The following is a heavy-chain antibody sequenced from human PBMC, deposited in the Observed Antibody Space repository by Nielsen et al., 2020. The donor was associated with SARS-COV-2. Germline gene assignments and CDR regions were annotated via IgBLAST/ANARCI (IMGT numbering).Heavy chain of an antibody. Sequence: ALVKVSCKASGYTFTSYAMHWVRQAPGQRLEWMGWINAGNGNTKYSQKFQGRVTITRDTSASTAYMELSSLRSEDTAVYYCARPERWLQFNYWGQGTLVTVSS. CDR2: INAGNGNT. CDR1: GYTFTSYA. D-gene: IGHD5-24*01. CDR3: ARPERWLQFNY. V-gene: IGHV1-3*01. J-gene: IGHJ4*02.